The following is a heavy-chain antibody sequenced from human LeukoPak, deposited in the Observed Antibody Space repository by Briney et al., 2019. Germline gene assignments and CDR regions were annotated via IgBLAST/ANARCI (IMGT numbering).Heavy chain of an antibody. V-gene: IGHV3-30*01. J-gene: IGHJ4*02. Sequence: PGGSLRLSCAASGFTFSSYAMHWVRQAPGKGLEWVAVISYDGSNKYYADSVKGRFTISRDNSKNTLYLQMNSLRAEDTAVYYCARPDCSSTSCSLIDYWGQGTLVTVSS. CDR2: ISYDGSNK. CDR3: ARPDCSSTSCSLIDY. CDR1: GFTFSSYA. D-gene: IGHD2-2*01.